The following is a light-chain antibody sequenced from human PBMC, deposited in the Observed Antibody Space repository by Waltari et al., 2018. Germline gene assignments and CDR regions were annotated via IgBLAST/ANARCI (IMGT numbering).Light chain of an antibody. J-gene: IGKJ1*01. CDR2: GAS. V-gene: IGKV3-15*01. CDR3: QQFNNWPPWT. Sequence: EIVMTQSPPTLSVSPGDRATLSCRASQSISSNLAWYQKKPGQAPRLLIYGASTRATGVPARFSGSGSGTEFTLTISSLQSEDFAVYYCQQFNNWPPWTFGQGTKVEVK. CDR1: QSISSN.